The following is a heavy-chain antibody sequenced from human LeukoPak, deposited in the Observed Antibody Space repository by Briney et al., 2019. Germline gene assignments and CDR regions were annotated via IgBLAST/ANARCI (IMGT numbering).Heavy chain of an antibody. J-gene: IGHJ4*02. CDR2: IYYSGST. D-gene: IGHD4-17*01. CDR1: GGSNSSYY. CDR3: ARAMTTVTPIDY. Sequence: QSSETLSLTCTVSGGSNSSYYWSWMRQPPGKGLEWIGYIYYSGSTNYNPSLKSRVTISVDTSKNQFSLKLSSVTAADTAVYYCARAMTTVTPIDYWGQGTLVTVSS. V-gene: IGHV4-59*01.